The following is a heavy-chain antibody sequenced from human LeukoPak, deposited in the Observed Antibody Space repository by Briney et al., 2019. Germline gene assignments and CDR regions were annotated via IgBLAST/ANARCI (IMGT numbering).Heavy chain of an antibody. V-gene: IGHV1-18*01. CDR1: GYTFTSYG. CDR3: ARGASVVLIAGALDY. D-gene: IGHD2-15*01. CDR2: ISAYNGNT. Sequence: ASVKVSCKASGYTFTSYGISWVRQAPGQGLEWMGWISAYNGNTHYAQKLQGRVTMTTDTSTSTVYMELRSLISDDTAVYYCARGASVVLIAGALDYWGQGTLVTVSS. J-gene: IGHJ4*02.